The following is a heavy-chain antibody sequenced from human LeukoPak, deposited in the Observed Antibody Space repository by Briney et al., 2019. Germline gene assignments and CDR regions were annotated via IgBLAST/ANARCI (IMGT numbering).Heavy chain of an antibody. CDR3: ARGRGWGYYFDY. D-gene: IGHD3-16*01. CDR1: GGTFSKYT. V-gene: IGHV1-69*01. J-gene: IGHJ4*02. CDR2: ITPLFGTA. Sequence: GSSVKVSCKASGGTFSKYTISWVRQRPGQGLEWMGGITPLFGTANYAQKFQGRVTITADESTSTAYMELSSLRSEDTAVYYRARGRGWGYYFDYWGQGTLVTVSS.